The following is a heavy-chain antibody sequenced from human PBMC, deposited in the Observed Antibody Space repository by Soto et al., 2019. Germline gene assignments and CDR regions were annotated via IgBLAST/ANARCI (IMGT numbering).Heavy chain of an antibody. Sequence: QVQLVQSGAEVKKPGSSVKVSCKASGGTFSTYSISWVRQVPGQGLEWMGRIIPILGIATYAQKFRDRVTITADKSTSTAYMELSSLRSEDTAVYYCARDYRAYYFASGSSSDPDYWGQGTQVTVSS. V-gene: IGHV1-69*08. J-gene: IGHJ4*02. D-gene: IGHD3-10*01. CDR1: GGTFSTYS. CDR2: IIPILGIA. CDR3: ARDYRAYYFASGSSSDPDY.